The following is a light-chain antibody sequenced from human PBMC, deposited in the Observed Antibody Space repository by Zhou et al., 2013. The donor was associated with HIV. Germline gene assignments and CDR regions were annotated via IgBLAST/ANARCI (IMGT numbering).Light chain of an antibody. V-gene: IGKV1-27*01. CDR2: AAS. Sequence: DIQLTQSPSSLSASVGDRVTITCRASQSISNYLNWYQQKPEKAPKLLISAASTLQSGVPSRFSGSGSGTDFTLTISSLQPEDVATYYCQKYNMAPXTFGGGTKVEIK. CDR1: QSISNY. CDR3: QKYNMAPXT. J-gene: IGKJ4*01.